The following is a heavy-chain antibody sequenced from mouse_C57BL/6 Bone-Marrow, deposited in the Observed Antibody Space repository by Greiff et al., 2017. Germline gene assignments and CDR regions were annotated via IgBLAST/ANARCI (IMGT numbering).Heavy chain of an antibody. D-gene: IGHD2-5*01. Sequence: VQLQQSDAELVKPGASVKISCKVSGYTFTDHTIHWMKQRPEQGLEWIGYIYPRDGSTKYNEKFKGKATLTADKSSSTAYMQLNSLTSEDSAVYFCAREKAYYSNYRAMDYWGQGTSVTVSS. CDR3: AREKAYYSNYRAMDY. CDR2: IYPRDGST. V-gene: IGHV1-78*01. J-gene: IGHJ4*01. CDR1: GYTFTDHT.